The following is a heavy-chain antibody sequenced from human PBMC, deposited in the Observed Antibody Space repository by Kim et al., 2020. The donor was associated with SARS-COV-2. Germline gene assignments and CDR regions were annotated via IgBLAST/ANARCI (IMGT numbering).Heavy chain of an antibody. J-gene: IGHJ3*01. Sequence: GGSLRLSCATSGFTFRDYDMNWVRQAPGKGLEWLSFITKRSTTIYYAESVKGRFTTSRDNVRNSLYLQMNSLRDEDTALYYCVRDSGGGAVDVWGQGTMVTVS. CDR2: ITKRSTTI. V-gene: IGHV3-48*02. D-gene: IGHD1-26*01. CDR3: VRDSGGGAVDV. CDR1: GFTFRDYD.